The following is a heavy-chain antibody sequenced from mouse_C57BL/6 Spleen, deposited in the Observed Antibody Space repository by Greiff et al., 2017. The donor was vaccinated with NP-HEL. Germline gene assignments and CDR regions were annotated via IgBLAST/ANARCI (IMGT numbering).Heavy chain of an antibody. Sequence: QVQLQQPGAELVKPGASVKMSCKASGYTFTSYWITWVKQRPGQGLEWIGDIYPGSGSPNYNEKFKSKATLTVDTSSSTAYMQLSSLTSEDSAVYYCARVTTVVDWYFDVWGTGTTVTVSS. D-gene: IGHD1-1*01. CDR3: ARVTTVVDWYFDV. V-gene: IGHV1-55*01. CDR2: IYPGSGSP. CDR1: GYTFTSYW. J-gene: IGHJ1*03.